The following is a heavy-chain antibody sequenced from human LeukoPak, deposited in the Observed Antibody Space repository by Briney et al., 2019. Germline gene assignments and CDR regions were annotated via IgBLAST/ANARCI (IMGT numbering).Heavy chain of an antibody. V-gene: IGHV3-74*01. J-gene: IGHJ4*02. Sequence: GGSLRLSCTASGFTFRSYWMHWVRQAPGEGLVWVSRINSDGSSTSYADSVKGRFTISRDNAKNTLYLQMNSLRAEDTAVYYCARVEVAAAATKPDYWGQGTPVTVSS. CDR3: ARVEVAAAATKPDY. CDR1: GFTFRSYW. D-gene: IGHD6-13*01. CDR2: INSDGSST.